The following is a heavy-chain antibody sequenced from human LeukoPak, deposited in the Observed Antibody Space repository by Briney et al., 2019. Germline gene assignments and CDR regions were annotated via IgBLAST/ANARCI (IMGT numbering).Heavy chain of an antibody. CDR2: INHRRST. CDR1: GGAFSGYY. CDR3: ARGAGWTTSNDAFDI. J-gene: IGHJ3*02. D-gene: IGHD1-1*01. V-gene: IGHV4-34*01. Sequence: SETLSLTCAGYGGAFSGYYWTWIRQPPGKGLEWIGEINHRRSTKYSPSLKSRVTISVDTSKNQFSLKLSSVTAADTAVYYCARGAGWTTSNDAFDIWGQGTMVTVSS.